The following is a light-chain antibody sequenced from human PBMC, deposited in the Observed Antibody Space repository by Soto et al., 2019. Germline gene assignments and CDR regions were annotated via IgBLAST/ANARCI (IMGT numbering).Light chain of an antibody. CDR1: QSVSSSY. CDR2: GAS. J-gene: IGKJ2*01. Sequence: EIVLTQSPGTLSLSPGERATLSCRASQSVSSSYLAWYQQKPGQAPRLLIYGASSRAAGIPDRFSGSGSGKDFNLTISILEPEDFSVYYCQQYGSSPQTFGQGTKLEIK. V-gene: IGKV3-20*01. CDR3: QQYGSSPQT.